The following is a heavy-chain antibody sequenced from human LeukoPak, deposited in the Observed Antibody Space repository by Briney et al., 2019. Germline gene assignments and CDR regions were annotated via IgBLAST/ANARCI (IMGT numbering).Heavy chain of an antibody. Sequence: PGGSLRLSCSASGFTFSSYAMHWVRQAPGEGLEYVSAISSNGGSTYYADSVKGRFTISRDNSKNTLYLQMSSLRAEDTAVYYCVKSTYYYDSSGYYSYFDYWGQGTLVTVSS. V-gene: IGHV3-64D*06. CDR1: GFTFSSYA. CDR2: ISSNGGST. D-gene: IGHD3-22*01. CDR3: VKSTYYYDSSGYYSYFDY. J-gene: IGHJ4*02.